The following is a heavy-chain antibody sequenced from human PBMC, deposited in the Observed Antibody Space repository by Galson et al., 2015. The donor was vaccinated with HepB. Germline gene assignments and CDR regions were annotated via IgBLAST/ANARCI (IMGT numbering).Heavy chain of an antibody. CDR2: ISYDGSNK. CDR1: GFTFSSYA. Sequence: SLRLSCAAPGFTFSSYAMHWVRQAPGKGLEWVAVISYDGSNKYYADSVKGRFTISRDNSKNTLYLQMNSLRAEDTAVYYCARDGDDILTGYFSGYFDYWGQGTLVTVSS. D-gene: IGHD3-9*01. V-gene: IGHV3-30-3*01. J-gene: IGHJ4*02. CDR3: ARDGDDILTGYFSGYFDY.